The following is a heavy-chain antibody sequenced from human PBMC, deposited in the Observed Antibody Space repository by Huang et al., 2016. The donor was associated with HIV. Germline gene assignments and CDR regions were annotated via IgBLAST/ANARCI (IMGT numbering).Heavy chain of an antibody. J-gene: IGHJ4*02. CDR1: GFDFSKYS. V-gene: IGHV3-48*01. D-gene: IGHD3-22*01. Sequence: EVQLVESGGALVQPGGSLKLSCVVSGFDFSKYSMNWVRQGPGKGLEWVSYISGTSSNIDYADYVKGRCTISRDNAKNSVFLQMRSLRAEDTALYYCARTEMEYYYGSSGYYPDYWGQGTQVTVSS. CDR3: ARTEMEYYYGSSGYYPDY. CDR2: ISGTSSNI.